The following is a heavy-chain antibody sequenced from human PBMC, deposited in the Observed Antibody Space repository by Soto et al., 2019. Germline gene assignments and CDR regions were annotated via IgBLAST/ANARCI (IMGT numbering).Heavy chain of an antibody. V-gene: IGHV3-21*01. D-gene: IGHD4-17*01. Sequence: EVQLVESGGGLVKPGGSLRLSCAASGFTFSSYSMNWVRQAPGKGLEWVSSISSSSSYIYYADSVKGRFTISRDNAKNSLNLQMNSLRAEDTAVYYCARDPEGDYGVIWGQGTMVTVSS. CDR2: ISSSSSYI. CDR3: ARDPEGDYGVI. J-gene: IGHJ3*02. CDR1: GFTFSSYS.